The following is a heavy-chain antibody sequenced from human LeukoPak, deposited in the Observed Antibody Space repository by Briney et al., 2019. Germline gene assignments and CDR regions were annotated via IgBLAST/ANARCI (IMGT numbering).Heavy chain of an antibody. D-gene: IGHD3-22*01. CDR1: GFTVSSNY. V-gene: IGHV3-66*01. J-gene: IGHJ5*02. CDR2: IYSGGST. Sequence: PGGSLRLSCAASGFTVSSNYMSWVRQAPGKGLEWVSVIYSGGSTYYADSVKGRFTISRDNSKNTLYLQMNSLRAEDTAVYYCARADYYYDSSGYSYNWFDPWGQGTLVTVSS. CDR3: ARADYYYDSSGYSYNWFDP.